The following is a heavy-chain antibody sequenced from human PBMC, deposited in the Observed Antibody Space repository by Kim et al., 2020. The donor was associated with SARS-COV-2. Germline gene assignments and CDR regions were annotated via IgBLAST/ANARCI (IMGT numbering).Heavy chain of an antibody. CDR3: ASIRLEAYCGGDCSHFDY. D-gene: IGHD2-21*02. CDR2: IYYSGST. J-gene: IGHJ4*02. Sequence: SETLSLTCTVSGGSISSSSYYWGWIRQPPGKGLEWIGSIYYSGSTYYNPSLKSRVTISVDTSKNQFSLKLSSVTAADTAVYYCASIRLEAYCGGDCSHFDYWGQGTLVTVSS. CDR1: GGSISSSSYY. V-gene: IGHV4-39*01.